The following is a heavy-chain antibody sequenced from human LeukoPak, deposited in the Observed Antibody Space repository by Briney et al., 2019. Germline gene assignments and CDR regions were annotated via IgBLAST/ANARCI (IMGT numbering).Heavy chain of an antibody. CDR2: ISYDGSNK. V-gene: IGHV3-30*18. D-gene: IGHD2-15*01. CDR1: GFTFSSYG. J-gene: IGHJ6*02. Sequence: PGGSLRLSCAASGFTFSSYGMHWVRQAPGKGLEWVAVISYDGSNKYYADSVKGRFTISRDNSKNTLYLQMNSLRAEDTAVYYCAKISRYCSGGSCHTTYYYYGMDVWGQGTTVTVSS. CDR3: AKISRYCSGGSCHTTYYYYGMDV.